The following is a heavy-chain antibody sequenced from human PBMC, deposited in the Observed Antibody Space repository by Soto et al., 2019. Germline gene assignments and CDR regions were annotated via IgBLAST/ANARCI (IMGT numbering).Heavy chain of an antibody. V-gene: IGHV3-23*01. CDR1: GFTFSSYG. J-gene: IGHJ6*02. CDR2: ISGSGGGT. CDR3: ANDSQSWGMDV. Sequence: EVQLLESGGGFVQPGGSLRLSCAASGFTFSSYGMSWVRQAPGKGLEWVSAISGSGGGTYYADSVKGRFTISRDNSKNTLYLQMNSLRPEDTAVYYCANDSQSWGMDVWGQGTTVTVSS.